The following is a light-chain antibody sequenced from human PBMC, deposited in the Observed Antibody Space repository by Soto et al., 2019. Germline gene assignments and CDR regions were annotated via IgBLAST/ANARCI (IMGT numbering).Light chain of an antibody. J-gene: IGKJ1*01. CDR1: QSFSGT. V-gene: IGKV1-5*01. Sequence: DIQMTQSPSTLSASVGDRVTITCRASQSFSGTLAWYQQKPGKAPKLLIYDASSLERGVPSRFSGSGSGTEFTLTISSLQPDDFATYDCQQYDTYSRTFGQGTKVVFK. CDR2: DAS. CDR3: QQYDTYSRT.